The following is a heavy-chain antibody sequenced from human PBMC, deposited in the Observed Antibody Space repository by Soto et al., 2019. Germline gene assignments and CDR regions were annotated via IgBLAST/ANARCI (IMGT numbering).Heavy chain of an antibody. Sequence: PSETLSLTCTVSGGSISSYCWSWIRQPPGKGLEWIGYIYYSGSTNYNPSLKSRVTISVDTSKNQFSLKLSSVTAADTAVYYCARDIGYYFDYWGQGTLVTVSS. CDR1: GGSISSYC. J-gene: IGHJ4*02. D-gene: IGHD3-16*02. CDR3: ARDIGYYFDY. CDR2: IYYSGST. V-gene: IGHV4-59*01.